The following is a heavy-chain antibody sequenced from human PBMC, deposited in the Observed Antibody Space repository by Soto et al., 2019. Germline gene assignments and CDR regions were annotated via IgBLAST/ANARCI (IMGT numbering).Heavy chain of an antibody. D-gene: IGHD6-13*01. Sequence: QLQLQESGPGLVKPSETLSLTCTVSGGSISSSSYYWGWIRQPPGKGLEWIGSIYYSGSTYYNPSLKSRVTISVDTFTNQFSLKLSSVTAADTAVYYCARQDGSSWYNYYYYGMDVWGQGTTVTVSS. CDR2: IYYSGST. J-gene: IGHJ6*02. CDR3: ARQDGSSWYNYYYYGMDV. CDR1: GGSISSSSYY. V-gene: IGHV4-39*01.